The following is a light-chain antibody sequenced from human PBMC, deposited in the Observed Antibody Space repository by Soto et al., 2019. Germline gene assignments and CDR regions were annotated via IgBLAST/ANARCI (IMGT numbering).Light chain of an antibody. J-gene: IGLJ1*01. CDR2: DVS. V-gene: IGLV2-11*01. CDR3: CSYAGSYTWV. Sequence: QSVLTQPRSVSGSPGQSVTISCTGTSSDDGGYNFVSWYQQHPGKAPKLMIYDVSKRPSGVPDRFSGSKSGNTASLTISGLQAEDEADYYCCSYAGSYTWVFGTGTKLTVL. CDR1: SSDDGGYNF.